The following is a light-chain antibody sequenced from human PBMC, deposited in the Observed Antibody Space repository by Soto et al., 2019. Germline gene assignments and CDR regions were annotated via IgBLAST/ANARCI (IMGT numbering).Light chain of an antibody. V-gene: IGKV3-15*01. CDR2: DAS. Sequence: MMMTQSPATLSLSPGERATLSCRASQSVSSYLAWYQQKPGQAPRLLIYDASTRATGIPAKFSGGGSGTEFTLTISSLQSEDFAIYYCQQYKNGWTFGQGTKVDI. J-gene: IGKJ1*01. CDR1: QSVSSY. CDR3: QQYKNGWT.